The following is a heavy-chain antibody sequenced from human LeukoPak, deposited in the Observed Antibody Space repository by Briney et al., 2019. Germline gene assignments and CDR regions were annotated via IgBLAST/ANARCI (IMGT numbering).Heavy chain of an antibody. D-gene: IGHD2-15*01. Sequence: PSETLSLTCTVSAGSISSSTYYWGWIRQPPGKGLEWIGSIYYSGSTYYNPSLKSRVTISVDTSKNQFSLKLSSVTAADTAVYYCARFRDIVVVVAAYQRHDAFDIWGQGTMVTVSS. V-gene: IGHV4-39*07. CDR1: AGSISSSTYY. J-gene: IGHJ3*02. CDR2: IYYSGST. CDR3: ARFRDIVVVVAAYQRHDAFDI.